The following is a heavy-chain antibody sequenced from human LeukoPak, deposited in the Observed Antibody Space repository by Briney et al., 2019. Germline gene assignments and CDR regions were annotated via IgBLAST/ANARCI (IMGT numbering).Heavy chain of an antibody. J-gene: IGHJ5*02. V-gene: IGHV3-30*04. CDR3: ANRISGSSS. CDR2: ISYDGSNK. D-gene: IGHD1-26*01. CDR1: GFTFSSYA. Sequence: GRSLRLSCAAPGFTFSSYAMHWVRQAPGKGLEWAALISYDGSNKYYADSVKGRFIISRDNSKNTVFLQMNSLRAEDTGVYYCANRISGSSSWGQGTLVTVSS.